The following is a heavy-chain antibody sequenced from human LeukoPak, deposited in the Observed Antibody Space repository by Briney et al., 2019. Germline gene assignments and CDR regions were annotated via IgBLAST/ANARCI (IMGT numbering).Heavy chain of an antibody. D-gene: IGHD6-19*01. Sequence: SQTLSVTCAISGDSVSSNNGAWNWIRQSPSRGLEWLGRTYYRSKWYNDYAVSMKGRITINPDTSKNQFSLQLNSVTPEDTAVYYCARHVGSSGWYTFDYWGQGILVTVSS. J-gene: IGHJ4*02. CDR3: ARHVGSSGWYTFDY. CDR2: TYYRSKWYN. V-gene: IGHV6-1*01. CDR1: GDSVSSNNGA.